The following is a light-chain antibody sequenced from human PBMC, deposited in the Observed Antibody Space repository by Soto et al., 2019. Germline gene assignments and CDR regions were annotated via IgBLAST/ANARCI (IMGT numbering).Light chain of an antibody. Sequence: QSALTQPASVSGSPGQSITISCTGTSSDVGGYNYVSWYQQHPGKAPKLMIYEVSNRPSGVSNRFSGSKSGNTASLTISGLQTEDDADYYCISFTSINTWVFGGGTKLTFL. CDR1: SSDVGGYNY. CDR2: EVS. V-gene: IGLV2-14*01. CDR3: ISFTSINTWV. J-gene: IGLJ3*02.